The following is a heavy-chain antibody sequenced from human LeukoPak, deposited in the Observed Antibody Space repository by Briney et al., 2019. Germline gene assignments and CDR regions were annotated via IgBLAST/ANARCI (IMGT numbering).Heavy chain of an antibody. Sequence: SETLSLTCGVHGASLSLYHWSWIRQSPGKGLEWLGEVNRWGRTNYNPSLESRVTISVDTSKNQLSLNLRSLTAADTAVYYCATDSQSSVYYFWSQGALVTVSS. D-gene: IGHD6-25*01. CDR3: ATDSQSSVYYF. CDR2: VNRWGRT. J-gene: IGHJ4*02. CDR1: GASLSLYH. V-gene: IGHV4-34*01.